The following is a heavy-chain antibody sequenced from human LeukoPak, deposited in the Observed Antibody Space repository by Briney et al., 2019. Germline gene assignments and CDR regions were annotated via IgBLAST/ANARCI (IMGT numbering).Heavy chain of an antibody. CDR3: ASDPPWSNDAFDM. Sequence: GGSLRLSCAASGFMFSKYWMTWFRQAPGKGLEWVANIKQDGETTYYVDSVKGRFTISRDNARSLLYLQMYSPRAEDTGLYYCASDPPWSNDAFDMWGQGTMVTVSS. D-gene: IGHD2-15*01. V-gene: IGHV3-7*01. CDR2: IKQDGETT. CDR1: GFMFSKYW. J-gene: IGHJ3*02.